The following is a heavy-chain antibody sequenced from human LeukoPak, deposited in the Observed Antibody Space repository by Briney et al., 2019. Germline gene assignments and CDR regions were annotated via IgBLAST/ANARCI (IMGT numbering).Heavy chain of an antibody. Sequence: GGSLRLSCEASGFTFSNHWMHWVRHAPGKGLVWVSVISKDGSTSIYADSVRGRLTISRDNAKNTLYLQMNSLRAEDTAVYYCARGRGSNDAFDIWGQGTMVTVSS. J-gene: IGHJ3*02. D-gene: IGHD1-26*01. CDR1: GFTFSNHW. V-gene: IGHV3-74*01. CDR3: ARGRGSNDAFDI. CDR2: ISKDGSTS.